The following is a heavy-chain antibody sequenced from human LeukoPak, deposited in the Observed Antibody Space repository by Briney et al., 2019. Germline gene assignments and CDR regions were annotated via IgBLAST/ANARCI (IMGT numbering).Heavy chain of an antibody. J-gene: IGHJ4*02. CDR1: GFTFSSYG. Sequence: GGALRLSCAASGFTFSSYGMNWVRQAPGKGPEWISYISRSGATIYYADSVKGRFTISRDNAKNSLYLQMSSLGAEDTAIYYCSRDRGGGDIYFDYWGQGTLVTVSS. V-gene: IGHV3-48*03. CDR3: SRDRGGGDIYFDY. CDR2: ISRSGATI. D-gene: IGHD2-21*02.